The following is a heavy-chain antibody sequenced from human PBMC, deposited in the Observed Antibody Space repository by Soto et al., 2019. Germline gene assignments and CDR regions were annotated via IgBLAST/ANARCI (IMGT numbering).Heavy chain of an antibody. CDR2: IYYSGSS. CDR1: GGSLSTADYY. Sequence: TLSLTCTVSGGSLSTADYYWGWIRQPPGKGLVWIGSIYYSGSSFYNPSLKSRVTMSVDKSKNQFSLMLNSVTAADTSLYYCARIWHDNIGYYYSFDQWGQGTLVTVSS. CDR3: ARIWHDNIGYYYSFDQ. D-gene: IGHD3-22*01. J-gene: IGHJ4*02. V-gene: IGHV4-39*01.